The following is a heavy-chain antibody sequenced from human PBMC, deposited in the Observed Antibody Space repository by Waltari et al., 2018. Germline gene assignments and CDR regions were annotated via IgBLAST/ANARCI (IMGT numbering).Heavy chain of an antibody. CDR1: GGSISSGSYY. D-gene: IGHD5-12*01. CDR3: ARPGRDGYNWGFDY. V-gene: IGHV4-61*09. Sequence: QVQLQESGPGLVKPSQTLSLTCTVSGGSISSGSYYWSWIRQPAGKGLEWIGYIYTSGRTNYNPSLKSRVTISVDTSKNQFSLKLSSVTAADTAVYYCARPGRDGYNWGFDYWGQGTLVTVSS. CDR2: IYTSGRT. J-gene: IGHJ4*02.